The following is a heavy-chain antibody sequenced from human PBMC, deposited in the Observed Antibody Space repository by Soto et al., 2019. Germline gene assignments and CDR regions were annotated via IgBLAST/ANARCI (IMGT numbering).Heavy chain of an antibody. D-gene: IGHD3-3*01. J-gene: IGHJ6*04. CDR3: AKRAYDFWSGYYCDV. V-gene: IGHV3-23*01. Sequence: GGSLRLSCAASGFTFSSYAMSWVRQAPGKGLEWVSGISGSGGSIYYADSVKGRFTISRDNSKNTLYLQMNSLRAEDTAVYYCAKRAYDFWSGYYCDVWGKGTTVTVSS. CDR2: ISGSGGSI. CDR1: GFTFSSYA.